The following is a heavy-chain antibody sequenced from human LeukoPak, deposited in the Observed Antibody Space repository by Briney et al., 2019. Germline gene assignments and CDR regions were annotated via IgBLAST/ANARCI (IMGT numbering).Heavy chain of an antibody. J-gene: IGHJ3*02. CDR2: ISSTSSRYI. CDR1: GFTFSTYS. D-gene: IGHD1-26*01. Sequence: GGSLRLSCVASGFTFSTYSMNWVRQAPGRGLEWVSCISSTSSRYIYYADSVKGRFTISRDNAKNSLYLQMISLRAEDTAVYYCATSPREGGAFDIWGQGRMVPVSS. CDR3: ATSPREGGAFDI. V-gene: IGHV3-21*01.